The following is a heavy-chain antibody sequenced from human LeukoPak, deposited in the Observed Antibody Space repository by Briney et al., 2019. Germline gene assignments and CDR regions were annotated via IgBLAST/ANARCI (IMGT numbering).Heavy chain of an antibody. CDR3: ASMITMVRGVMEDY. Sequence: SETLSLTCTVSGGSISSYYWSWIRQPPGKGLEWIGYTYYSGSTNYNPSLKSRVTISVDTSKNQFSLKLSSVTAADTAVYYCASMITMVRGVMEDYWGQGTLVTVSS. D-gene: IGHD3-10*01. CDR1: GGSISSYY. V-gene: IGHV4-59*08. CDR2: TYYSGST. J-gene: IGHJ4*02.